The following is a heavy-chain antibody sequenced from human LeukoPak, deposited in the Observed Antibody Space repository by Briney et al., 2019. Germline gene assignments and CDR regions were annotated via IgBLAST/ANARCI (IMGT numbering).Heavy chain of an antibody. CDR2: IIWNSGNL. V-gene: IGHV3-9*02. CDR3: AKALITMVRGVPPGAFDI. D-gene: IGHD3-10*01. CDR1: GFTSDEHG. Sequence: GGSLRLSCVASGFTSDEHGMHWVRQVPGKGLEWVSGIIWNSGNLGYADSVKGRFTISRDNAKNSLYLQMNSLRAEDTALYYCAKALITMVRGVPPGAFDIWGQGTMVTVSS. J-gene: IGHJ3*02.